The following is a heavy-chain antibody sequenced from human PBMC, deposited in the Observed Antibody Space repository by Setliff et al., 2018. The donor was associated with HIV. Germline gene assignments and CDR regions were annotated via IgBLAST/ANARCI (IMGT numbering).Heavy chain of an antibody. J-gene: IGHJ1*01. CDR2: IYYSGST. Sequence: SETLSLTCAVSGGSISSGDYYWSWIRQPPGKGLEWIGYIYYSGSTYYNPSLKSRVTISVDTSKNQFSLKLSSVTAADTAVYYCARVGTVYFQHWGQGTLVTVSS. V-gene: IGHV4-30-4*08. CDR3: ARVGTVYFQH. D-gene: IGHD4-17*01. CDR1: GGSISSGDYY.